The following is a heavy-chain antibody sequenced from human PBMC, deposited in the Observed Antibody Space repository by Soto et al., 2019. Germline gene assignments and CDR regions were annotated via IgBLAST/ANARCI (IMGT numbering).Heavy chain of an antibody. J-gene: IGHJ6*02. CDR1: GGSFSSYA. D-gene: IGHD5-18*01. CDR2: IIPIFGTA. Sequence: SVKVSCKASGGSFSSYAISWVRQAPGQGLEWMGGIIPIFGTANYAQKFQGRVTITADESTSTAYMELSSLRSEDTAVYYCAREIQLWLRSYSYFGMNVWGQGTTVTVSS. V-gene: IGHV1-69*13. CDR3: AREIQLWLRSYSYFGMNV.